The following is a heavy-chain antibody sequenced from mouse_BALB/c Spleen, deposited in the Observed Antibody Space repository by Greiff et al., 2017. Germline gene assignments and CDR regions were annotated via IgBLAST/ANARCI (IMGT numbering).Heavy chain of an antibody. J-gene: IGHJ4*01. V-gene: IGHV5-6-5*01. CDR2: ISSGGST. Sequence: EVQRVESGGGLVQPGGSRKLSCAASGFTFSSYAMSWVRQTPEKRLEWVASISSGGSTYYPDSVKGRFTISRDNARNILYLQMSSLRSEDTAMYYCARRDYGNYYAMDYWGQGTSVTVSS. CDR3: ARRDYGNYYAMDY. D-gene: IGHD2-1*01. CDR1: GFTFSSYA.